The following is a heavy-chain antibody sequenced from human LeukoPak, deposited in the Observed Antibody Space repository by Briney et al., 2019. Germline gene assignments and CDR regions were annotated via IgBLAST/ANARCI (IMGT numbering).Heavy chain of an antibody. D-gene: IGHD3-10*01. J-gene: IGHJ4*02. V-gene: IGHV3-30*02. CDR1: GCTFSSYG. Sequence: GGSLRLSCAASGCTFSSYGMHWVRQAPGKGLEWVAFIRYDGSNEDYADSVKGRFTISRDNSKNTLYVQMNSLRAEDTAVYYCAKDRSGSYYSHDFDYWGQGTLVTVSS. CDR3: AKDRSGSYYSHDFDY. CDR2: IRYDGSNE.